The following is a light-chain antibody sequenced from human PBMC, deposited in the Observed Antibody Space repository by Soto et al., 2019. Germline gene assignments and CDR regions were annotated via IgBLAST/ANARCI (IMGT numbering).Light chain of an antibody. V-gene: IGKV3-15*01. Sequence: EIVMTHSPATLSVSPGARATLSCRAGQPLNNNVAWYQHKPGQAPRLLIYGASTRATGISARFSGSGSGTEFTLTISSLQSEDFAVYYCQQYNNWPRTFGQGTKVDI. CDR3: QQYNNWPRT. J-gene: IGKJ1*01. CDR2: GAS. CDR1: QPLNNN.